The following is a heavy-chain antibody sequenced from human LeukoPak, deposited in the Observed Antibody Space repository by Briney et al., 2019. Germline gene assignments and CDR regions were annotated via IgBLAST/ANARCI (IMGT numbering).Heavy chain of an antibody. J-gene: IGHJ3*02. CDR2: ISNSGGGT. D-gene: IGHD3-10*02. CDR1: GFTFSSYA. Sequence: GGSLRLSCAASGFTFSSYAMSWVRQAPGKGLEWVSAISNSGGGTYYADSVKGRFTVSRDDSKNTLYLQMNSLRAEDTAVYYCARDMLVDIWGQGTMVTVSS. V-gene: IGHV3-23*01. CDR3: ARDMLVDI.